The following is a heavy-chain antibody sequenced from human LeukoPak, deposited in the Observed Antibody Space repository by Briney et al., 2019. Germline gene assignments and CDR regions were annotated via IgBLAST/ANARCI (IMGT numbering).Heavy chain of an antibody. D-gene: IGHD5-24*01. J-gene: IGHJ4*02. V-gene: IGHV4-4*07. CDR1: GGSFSSYY. Sequence: PSEPLSLTCTVSGGSFSSYYWSWIRQPAGKGLEWIGRIYTSGSTNYNSSLKSRVTMSVDTSKNQVSLKLSSVTAADTAVYYCATGDGYNSFDYWGQGTLVTVSS. CDR2: IYTSGST. CDR3: ATGDGYNSFDY.